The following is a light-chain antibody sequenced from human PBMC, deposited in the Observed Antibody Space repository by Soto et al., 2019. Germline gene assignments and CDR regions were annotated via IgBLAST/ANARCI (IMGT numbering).Light chain of an antibody. CDR1: QSLLHSNGYNY. V-gene: IGKV2-28*01. CDR3: MQALQTPYT. J-gene: IGKJ2*01. Sequence: DIVMTQSPLSLPVTPGEPASISCRSSQSLLHSNGYNYLDWYLQKPGQSPQLLIYLGSNRASGVPDRFIRSGSGTDFTLKISRVEAEDVGVYYCMQALQTPYTFGQGTKLEIK. CDR2: LGS.